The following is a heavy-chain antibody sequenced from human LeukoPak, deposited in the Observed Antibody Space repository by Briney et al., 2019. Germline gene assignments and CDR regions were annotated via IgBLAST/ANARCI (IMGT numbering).Heavy chain of an antibody. CDR2: IDWDDDK. Sequence: SGPALVKPTQTLTLTCTFSVFSLSTSGMCVSWIRQPPGKALAWLARIDWDDDKYYSTSLKTRLTISKDTSKNQVVLTMTNMDPVDTATYYCARLISVANWNFDYWGQGTLVTVSS. J-gene: IGHJ4*02. CDR1: VFSLSTSGMC. CDR3: ARLISVANWNFDY. D-gene: IGHD1-1*01. V-gene: IGHV2-70*11.